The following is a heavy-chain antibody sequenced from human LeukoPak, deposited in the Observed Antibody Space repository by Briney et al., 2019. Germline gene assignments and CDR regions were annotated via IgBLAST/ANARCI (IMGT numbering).Heavy chain of an antibody. CDR3: ARVSYYDSSGYLILDY. J-gene: IGHJ4*02. Sequence: PSETLSLTCTVSGGSISSYYWSWIRQPPGKGLEWIGNIFHSGSTNYNPSLKSRVTISVDTSKNQFSLKLSSVTAADTAVYYCARVSYYDSSGYLILDYWGQGTLVTVSS. V-gene: IGHV4-59*12. CDR1: GGSISSYY. D-gene: IGHD3-22*01. CDR2: IFHSGST.